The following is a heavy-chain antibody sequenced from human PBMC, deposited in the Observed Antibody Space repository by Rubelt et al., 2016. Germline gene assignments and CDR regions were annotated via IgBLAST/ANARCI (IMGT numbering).Heavy chain of an antibody. Sequence: QVQLQQWGAGLLKPSETLSLTCAVYGGSFSGYYWSWIRQPPGKGLEWIGEINHSGITNYNPSLKSRVTVYMDTSTNRFSRKLRAVTAADTAVYYWARDLGIVLGDAFDIWGQGTMVTVSS. CDR1: GGSFSGYY. D-gene: IGHD1-26*01. CDR2: INHSGIT. CDR3: ARDLGIVLGDAFDI. V-gene: IGHV4-34*01. J-gene: IGHJ3*02.